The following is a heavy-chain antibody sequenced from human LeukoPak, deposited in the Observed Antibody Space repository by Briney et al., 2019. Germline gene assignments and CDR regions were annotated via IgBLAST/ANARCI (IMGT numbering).Heavy chain of an antibody. V-gene: IGHV3-11*01. CDR1: GFTFTDYY. CDR2: ISVSGTTM. Sequence: GGSLRLSCATSGFTFTDYYMTWIRQAPGKGLEWISYISVSGTTMYYADSVKGRFTLSRDNARNSLYLQMNSLRADDTAVYYCARVGRLQYGDYVAFDYWGQGALVTVSS. CDR3: ARVGRLQYGDYVAFDY. J-gene: IGHJ4*02. D-gene: IGHD4-17*01.